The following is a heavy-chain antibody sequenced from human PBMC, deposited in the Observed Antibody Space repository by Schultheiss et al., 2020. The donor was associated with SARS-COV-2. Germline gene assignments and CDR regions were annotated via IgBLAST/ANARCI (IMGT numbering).Heavy chain of an antibody. D-gene: IGHD5-18*01. CDR1: GGSISSYY. J-gene: IGHJ4*02. CDR2: IYYSGST. V-gene: IGHV4-59*01. Sequence: SETLSLTCTVSGGSISSYYWSWIRQPPGKGLEWIGYIYYSGSTNYNPSLKSRVTISVDTSKNQFSLKLSSVTAADTAVYYCASGDTAMFYDYWGQGTLVTVSS. CDR3: ASGDTAMFYDY.